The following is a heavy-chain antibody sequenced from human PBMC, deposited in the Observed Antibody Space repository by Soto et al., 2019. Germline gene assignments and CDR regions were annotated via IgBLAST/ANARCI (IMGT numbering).Heavy chain of an antibody. CDR2: IYHTGST. D-gene: IGHD6-13*01. J-gene: IGHJ4*02. V-gene: IGHV4-31*03. CDR3: ARGPIAAAGKGGFDY. CDR1: GVVLGSDAYY. Sequence: SETLSLTCTFSGVVLGSDAYYWSWIRQHPGKGLEWIGNIYHTGSTYYNPSLKSRVVISLDTSQNQFFLRLSSVTAADTAVYYCARGPIAAAGKGGFDYWGQGTLVTVSS.